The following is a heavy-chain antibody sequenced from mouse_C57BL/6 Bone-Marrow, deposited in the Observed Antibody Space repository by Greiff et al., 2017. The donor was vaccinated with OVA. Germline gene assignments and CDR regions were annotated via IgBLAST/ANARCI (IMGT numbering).Heavy chain of an antibody. CDR1: GYAFSSSW. V-gene: IGHV1-82*01. CDR3: ARNEGGSSYFFAY. J-gene: IGHJ3*01. Sequence: QVQLQQSGPELVKPGASVKISCKASGYAFSSSWMNWVKQRPGKGLEWIGRIYPGDGDTNYNGKFKGKATLTADKSSSTAYMQLSSLTSEDSAVYFCARNEGGSSYFFAYWGQGTLVTVSA. CDR2: IYPGDGDT. D-gene: IGHD1-1*01.